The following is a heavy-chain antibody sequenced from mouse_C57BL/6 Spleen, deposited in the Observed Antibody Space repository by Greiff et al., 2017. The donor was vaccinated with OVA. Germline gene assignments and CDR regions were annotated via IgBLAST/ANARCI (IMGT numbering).Heavy chain of an antibody. CDR1: GYTFTDYE. CDR3: TRGGAIRYYFDY. Sequence: VQLQQSGAELVRPGASVTLSCKASGYTFTDYEMHWVKQTPVHGLEWIGAIDPETGGTAYNQKFKGKAILTADKSSSTAYMELRSLTSEDSAVYYCTRGGAIRYYFDYWGQGTTLTVSS. CDR2: IDPETGGT. D-gene: IGHD1-1*01. J-gene: IGHJ2*01. V-gene: IGHV1-15*01.